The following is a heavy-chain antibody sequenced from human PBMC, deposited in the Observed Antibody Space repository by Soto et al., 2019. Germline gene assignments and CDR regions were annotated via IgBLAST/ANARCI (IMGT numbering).Heavy chain of an antibody. Sequence: VQLQESGPGLVKPSGTLSLTCAVSSGSISSSNWWSWVRQSPGKGLEWIGEIYHGGSTNYNPSLKILATILGDKLEISFSLQLTSTTASDTSVYSCEPRNAWHLDVGGQGMLVTVS. CDR3: EPRNAWHLDV. CDR1: SGSISSSNW. J-gene: IGHJ4*02. V-gene: IGHV4-4*02. CDR2: IYHGGST. D-gene: IGHD2-2*01.